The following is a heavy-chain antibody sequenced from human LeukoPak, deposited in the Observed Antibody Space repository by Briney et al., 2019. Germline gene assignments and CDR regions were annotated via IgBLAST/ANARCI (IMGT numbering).Heavy chain of an antibody. CDR2: IYYSGST. CDR1: GASISSYY. J-gene: IGHJ4*02. Sequence: SETLSLTCTVSGASISSYYWSWIRQPPGKGLEWIGYIYYSGSTNYNPSLKSRVTISVDTSKNQFSLKLSSVTAADTAVYYCARELSGIADYWGQGTLVTVSS. CDR3: ARELSGIADY. V-gene: IGHV4-59*13. D-gene: IGHD6-13*01.